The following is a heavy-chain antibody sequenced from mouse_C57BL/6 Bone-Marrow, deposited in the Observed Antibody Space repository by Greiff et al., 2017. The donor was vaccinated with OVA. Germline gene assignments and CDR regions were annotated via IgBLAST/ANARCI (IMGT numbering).Heavy chain of an antibody. CDR3: ARHERGLRPYIDY. CDR1: GYTFTDYT. Sequence: VQLQQSGAELVKPGASVKLSCTASGYTFTDYTIHWVQQRPGQGLEWIGWFYHGSGSINYNEKFKDQATLTAYKSSSTVYMELSRLTSEDSAVYYCARHERGLRPYIDYWGQGTSVTVSS. J-gene: IGHJ4*01. V-gene: IGHV1-62-2*01. CDR2: FYHGSGSI.